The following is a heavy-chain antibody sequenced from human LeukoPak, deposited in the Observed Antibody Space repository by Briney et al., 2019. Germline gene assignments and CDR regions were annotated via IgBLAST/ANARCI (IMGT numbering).Heavy chain of an antibody. CDR2: IDHSGST. V-gene: IGHV4-38-2*01. Sequence: SETLSLTCAVSGYSISSGYYWGWIRQPPGKGLEWIGSIDHSGSTYYNPSLKSRVTISVDTSKNQFSLKLSSVTAADTAVYYCARRSLGWFGEFRSWYFDFWGQGSLVTVSS. CDR1: GYSISSGYY. CDR3: ARRSLGWFGEFRSWYFDF. D-gene: IGHD3-10*01. J-gene: IGHJ4*02.